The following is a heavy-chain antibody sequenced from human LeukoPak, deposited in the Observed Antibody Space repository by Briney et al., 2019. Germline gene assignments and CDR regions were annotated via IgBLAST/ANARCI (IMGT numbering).Heavy chain of an antibody. CDR2: ISGSSSTT. CDR3: ARDYSYYYDSSGNFDY. CDR1: GFTFSAYA. Sequence: PGGSLRLSCAASGFTFSAYAMHWVRQAPGKGLEWVSVISGSSSTTHYADSVKGRFIISRDNSKNTLYLQMNSLRPEDTAVYYCARDYSYYYDSSGNFDYWGQGTLVTVSS. V-gene: IGHV3-23*01. D-gene: IGHD3-22*01. J-gene: IGHJ4*02.